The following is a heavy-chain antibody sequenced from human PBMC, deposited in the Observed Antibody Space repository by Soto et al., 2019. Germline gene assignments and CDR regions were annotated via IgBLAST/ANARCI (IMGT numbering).Heavy chain of an antibody. CDR1: GYTFTSYY. J-gene: IGHJ4*02. D-gene: IGHD3-22*01. Sequence: QVQLVQSGAEVKKPGASVKVSCKASGYTFTSYYMHWVRQAPGQGLEWMGIINPSGGSTSYAQKFQGRVTMTRDTSTSTVYMELSSLRSEDTAVYYCARDYDSSGYPRYYFDSWGQGTLVTVSS. CDR2: INPSGGST. CDR3: ARDYDSSGYPRYYFDS. V-gene: IGHV1-46*01.